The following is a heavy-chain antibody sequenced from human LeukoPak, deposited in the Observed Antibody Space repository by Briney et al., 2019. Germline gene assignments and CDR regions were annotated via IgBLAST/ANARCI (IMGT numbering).Heavy chain of an antibody. D-gene: IGHD6-13*01. CDR3: ARGGSSWYPGAFDI. Sequence: PSETLSLTCTVSGGSICSYYWSWIREPPGKGVEWIGYIYYSGSTNYNPSLKSRVTISVDTSKNQFSLKLSSVTAADTAVYYCARGGSSWYPGAFDIWGQGTMVTVSS. J-gene: IGHJ3*02. CDR2: IYYSGST. V-gene: IGHV4-59*01. CDR1: GGSICSYY.